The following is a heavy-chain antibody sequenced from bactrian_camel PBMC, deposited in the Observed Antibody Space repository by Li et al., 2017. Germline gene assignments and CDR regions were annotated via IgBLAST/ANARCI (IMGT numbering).Heavy chain of an antibody. Sequence: HVQLVESGGGPAQAGGSLRLTCVSSGDRYSGNCMGWFRQAPGKEREGVAGIYTGSGITSYADSLKGRFTISKDKAKDTVYLQMNSLKPEDTAMYYCAARLKSVVGTCLRTYHYWGQGTQVTVS. CDR1: GDRYSGNC. J-gene: IGHJ4*01. CDR2: IYTGSGIT. D-gene: IGHD2*01. CDR3: AARLKSVVGTCLRTYHY. V-gene: IGHV3S54*01.